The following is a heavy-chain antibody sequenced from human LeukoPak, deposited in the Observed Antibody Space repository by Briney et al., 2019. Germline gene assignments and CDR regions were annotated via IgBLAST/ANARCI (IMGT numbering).Heavy chain of an antibody. CDR3: ARAEDYYYYYGMDV. CDR2: IYTSGST. CDR1: GSSISSGSYY. V-gene: IGHV4-61*02. J-gene: IGHJ6*02. Sequence: PSETLSLTCTVSGSSISSGSYYWSWIRQPAGKGLEWIGRIYTSGSTNYNPSLKSRVTISVDTPKNQFSLKLSSVTAADTAVYYCARAEDYYYYYGMDVWGQGTTVTVSS.